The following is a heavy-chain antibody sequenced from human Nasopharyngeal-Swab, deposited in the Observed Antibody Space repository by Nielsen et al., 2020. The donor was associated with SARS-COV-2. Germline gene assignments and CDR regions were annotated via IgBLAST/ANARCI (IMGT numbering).Heavy chain of an antibody. J-gene: IGHJ6*03. V-gene: IGHV4-59*01. CDR2: IYYSGST. CDR1: GGSTSSYY. CDR3: AKIVVVPAARVFSYYYYMDV. Sequence: SETLSPTCTVAGGSTSSYYWSWIRQLPGKGREWFGYIYYSGSTNYNPTLKSRVTISVDTSKNQFSLKLSSVTAADTAVYYCAKIVVVPAARVFSYYYYMDVWGKGTTVTVSS. D-gene: IGHD2-2*01.